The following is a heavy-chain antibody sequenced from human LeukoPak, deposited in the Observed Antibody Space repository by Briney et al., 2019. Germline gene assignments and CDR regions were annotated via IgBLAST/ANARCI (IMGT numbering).Heavy chain of an antibody. CDR1: GYTFTSYG. Sequence: GASVKVSCKASGYTFTSYGISWVRQAPGQGREWMGWISAYNGNTNYAQKLQGRVTMTTDTSTSTAYMELRSLRSDDTAVYYCARDCGGDCYNTDDAVDIWGQGTMVTVSS. D-gene: IGHD2-21*02. CDR2: ISAYNGNT. V-gene: IGHV1-18*01. CDR3: ARDCGGDCYNTDDAVDI. J-gene: IGHJ3*02.